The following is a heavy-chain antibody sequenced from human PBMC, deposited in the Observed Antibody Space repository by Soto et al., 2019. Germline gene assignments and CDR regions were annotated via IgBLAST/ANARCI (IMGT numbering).Heavy chain of an antibody. V-gene: IGHV1-46*01. Sequence: QVQLVQSGAEVKKPGASVKVSCKASGDTFTDYYIHWVRQAPGQGLEWMGTVNPSGGHTTYAQHFLGRMTXTXXXPXXTLYMELTSLTSQDTAVYYCASGGHVVVVTAALDYWGQGPLVTVSS. D-gene: IGHD2-21*02. J-gene: IGHJ4*02. CDR1: GDTFTDYY. CDR3: ASGGHVVVVTAALDY. CDR2: VNPSGGHT.